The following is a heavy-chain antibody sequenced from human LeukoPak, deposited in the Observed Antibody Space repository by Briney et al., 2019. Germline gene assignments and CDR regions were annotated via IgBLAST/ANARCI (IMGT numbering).Heavy chain of an antibody. J-gene: IGHJ4*02. V-gene: IGHV4-59*01. D-gene: IGHD3-22*01. Sequence: SETLSLTCTVSGDSFSSYYWSWIRQPPGKGLEWIGFIYYSGSTNLNPSLKSRVTMSVDTSKNQFSLKLTSVTAADTAVYYCARAPYISGQILIDYWGQGTLVTVSS. CDR3: ARAPYISGQILIDY. CDR2: IYYSGST. CDR1: GDSFSSYY.